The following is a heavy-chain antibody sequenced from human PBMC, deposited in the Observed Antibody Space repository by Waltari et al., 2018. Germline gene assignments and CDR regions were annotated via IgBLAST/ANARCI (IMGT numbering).Heavy chain of an antibody. CDR1: GFSFTYAW. CDR3: SADASELGQGELDY. D-gene: IGHD1-26*01. V-gene: IGHV3-15*01. CDR2: IKSYPSGGTT. J-gene: IGHJ4*02. Sequence: EVQLVESGGGFVKRGGSLRLSCAASGFSFTYAWMSWFRQAPGKGLEWIGRIKSYPSGGTTDYAAPVKGRFTISKDDSKSTLFLEMSSLKTEDTAVYYCSADASELGQGELDYWGQGTLVTVSS.